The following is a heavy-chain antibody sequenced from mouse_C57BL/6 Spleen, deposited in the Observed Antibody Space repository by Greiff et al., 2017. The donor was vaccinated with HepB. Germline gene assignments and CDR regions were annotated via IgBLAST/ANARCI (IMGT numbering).Heavy chain of an antibody. D-gene: IGHD1-1*01. V-gene: IGHV2-5*01. CDR1: GFSLTSYG. CDR3: AKIPYYGSSSIYAMDY. Sequence: QVQLKESGPGLVQPSQSLSITCTVSGFSLTSYGVHWVRQSPGKGLEWLGVIWRGGSTDYNAAFMSRLSITKDNSKSQVFFKMNSLQADDTAIYYWAKIPYYGSSSIYAMDYWGQGTSVTVSS. J-gene: IGHJ4*01. CDR2: IWRGGST.